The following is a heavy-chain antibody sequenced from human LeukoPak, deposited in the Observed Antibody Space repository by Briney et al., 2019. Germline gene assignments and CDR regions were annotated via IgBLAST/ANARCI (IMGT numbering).Heavy chain of an antibody. CDR1: GYTFTSYY. D-gene: IGHD4-17*01. V-gene: IGHV1-2*02. CDR3: ARCPPAGNYGDWVYYFDY. J-gene: IGHJ4*02. CDR2: MNPNSGGT. Sequence: GASVKVSCKASGYTFTSYYMHWVRQAPGQGLEWMGWMNPNSGGTNYAQKFQGRVTMTRDTSISTAYMELSGLRSDDTAVYYCARCPPAGNYGDWVYYFDYWGQGTLVTVSS.